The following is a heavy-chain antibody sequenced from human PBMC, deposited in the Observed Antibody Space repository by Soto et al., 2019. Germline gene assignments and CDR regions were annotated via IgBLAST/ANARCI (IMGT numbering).Heavy chain of an antibody. Sequence: ASVKVSCKTSGYTFSSYAITWVRQAPGQGIEWMGWIRTYNGDTIFAQKLQGRVAMTTDTSTSTAYLELRSLRSDDTAVYYCARYRSYGTVTNFDIWGQRTMVTVSS. CDR2: IRTYNGDT. V-gene: IGHV1-18*01. CDR1: GYTFSSYA. J-gene: IGHJ3*02. CDR3: ARYRSYGTVTNFDI. D-gene: IGHD4-17*01.